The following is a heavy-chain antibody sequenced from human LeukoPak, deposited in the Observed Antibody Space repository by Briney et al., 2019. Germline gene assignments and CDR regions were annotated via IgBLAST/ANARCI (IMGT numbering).Heavy chain of an antibody. Sequence: GASVKVSCKASGYTFTDYYFNWVRQAPGQGLEWMGWINPNGGGTHYAQNFQDRVTMTTDTSISTAYMEVSRLRSDDTAVYYCARTLTTATWDYWGQGTLVTVSS. CDR2: INPNGGGT. D-gene: IGHD4-17*01. J-gene: IGHJ4*02. V-gene: IGHV1-2*02. CDR3: ARTLTTATWDY. CDR1: GYTFTDYY.